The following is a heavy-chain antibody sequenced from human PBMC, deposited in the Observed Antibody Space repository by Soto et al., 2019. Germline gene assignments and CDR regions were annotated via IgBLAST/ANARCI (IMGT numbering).Heavy chain of an antibody. V-gene: IGHV4-31*03. Sequence: SSETLSLTCTVSGGSISSGGYYWSWIRQHPGKGLEWIGYIYYSGSTYYSPSLKSRVTISVDTSKNQFSLKLSSVTAADTAVYCCARTPTLYYDSSGYSIYFDYWGQGTLVTVSS. CDR2: IYYSGST. D-gene: IGHD3-22*01. CDR1: GGSISSGGYY. J-gene: IGHJ4*02. CDR3: ARTPTLYYDSSGYSIYFDY.